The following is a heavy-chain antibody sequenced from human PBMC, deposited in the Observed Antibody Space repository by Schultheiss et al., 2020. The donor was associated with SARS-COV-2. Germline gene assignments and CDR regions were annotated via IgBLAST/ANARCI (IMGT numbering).Heavy chain of an antibody. J-gene: IGHJ3*02. Sequence: SETLSLTCTVSGGSISNYYWTWIRQPPGKGLEWVGYIYYSGSTNYNPSLKSRVTMSLDTSKNQFSLNLDSVTAADTAVYYCARERPRDAFDIWGQGTMVTVSS. CDR1: GGSISNYY. V-gene: IGHV4-59*01. CDR3: ARERPRDAFDI. CDR2: IYYSGST.